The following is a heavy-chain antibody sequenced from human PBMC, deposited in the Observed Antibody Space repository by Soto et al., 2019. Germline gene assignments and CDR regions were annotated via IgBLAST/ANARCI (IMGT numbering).Heavy chain of an antibody. Sequence: QLQLQESGPGLVKPSETLSLTCTVSGGSISSSSYYWGWIRQPPGKGLEWIGSIYYSGSTYYNPSLKSRVTISVDTSKNQFSLKPSSVTAADTAVYYCARLRRDGYNYDYWGQGTLVTVSS. CDR3: ARLRRDGYNYDY. V-gene: IGHV4-39*01. J-gene: IGHJ4*02. CDR2: IYYSGST. CDR1: GGSISSSSYY. D-gene: IGHD5-12*01.